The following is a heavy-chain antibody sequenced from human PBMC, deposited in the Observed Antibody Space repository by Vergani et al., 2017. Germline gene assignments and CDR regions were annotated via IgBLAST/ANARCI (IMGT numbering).Heavy chain of an antibody. CDR2: VDPEDGET. D-gene: IGHD2-15*01. J-gene: IGHJ5*02. V-gene: IGHV1-69-2*01. CDR3: ATNNCSGGSCYSGYWFDP. CDR1: GYTFTDYY. Sequence: VQLVQSGAEVKKPGASVKVSCKASGYTFTDYYMHWVQQAPGKGLEWMGLVDPEDGETMYAEKLQGRVTITADTSTDTAYMELSSLRSEDTAVYYCATNNCSGGSCYSGYWFDPWGQGTLVTVSS.